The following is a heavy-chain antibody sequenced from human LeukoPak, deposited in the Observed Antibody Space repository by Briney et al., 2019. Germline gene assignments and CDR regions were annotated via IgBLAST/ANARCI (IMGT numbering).Heavy chain of an antibody. CDR2: IYYSGST. D-gene: IGHD3-9*01. Sequence: SETLSLTCTVSGGSISIYYWSWIRQPPGKGLEWIGYIYYSGSTNYNPSLKSRVTILVDTSKNQFSLKLSSVTAADTAVYYCARHGYDILTGLIWGQGTMVTVSS. J-gene: IGHJ3*02. CDR1: GGSISIYY. CDR3: ARHGYDILTGLI. V-gene: IGHV4-59*08.